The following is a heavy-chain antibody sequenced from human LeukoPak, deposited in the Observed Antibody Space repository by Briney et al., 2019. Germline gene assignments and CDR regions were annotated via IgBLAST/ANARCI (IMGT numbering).Heavy chain of an antibody. J-gene: IGHJ1*01. CDR2: IIPIFGTA. V-gene: IGHV1-69*05. CDR1: GGTFSSYA. D-gene: IGHD6-13*01. Sequence: SVKVSCKASGGTFSSYAISWVRQAPGQGLEWMGGIIPIFGTANYAQKFQGRVTITTDESTSTAYMELSSPRSEDTAVYYCAIPAAGPLGFQHWGQGTLVTVSS. CDR3: AIPAAGPLGFQH.